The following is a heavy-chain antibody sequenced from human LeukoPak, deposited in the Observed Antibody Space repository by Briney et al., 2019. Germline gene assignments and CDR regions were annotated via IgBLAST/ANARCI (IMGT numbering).Heavy chain of an antibody. CDR1: GFTFSSYA. Sequence: GGSLRLSCAASGFTFSSYAMSWVRQAPGKGLEWVSTYSGSADRTYYADSVKGRFTISRDNAKNSLYLQMNSLRAEDTAVYYCARARAGYYMDVWGKGTTVTVSS. CDR2: YSGSADRT. CDR3: ARARAGYYMDV. D-gene: IGHD6-19*01. V-gene: IGHV3-23*01. J-gene: IGHJ6*03.